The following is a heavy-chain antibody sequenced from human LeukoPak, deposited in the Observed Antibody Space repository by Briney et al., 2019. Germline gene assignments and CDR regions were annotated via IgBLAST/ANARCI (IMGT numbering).Heavy chain of an antibody. V-gene: IGHV1-69*13. Sequence: SVKVSCKASGGTFSSYAISWVRQAPGQGLEWMGGIIPIFGTANYAQKFQGRVTITADESTSTAYMELSSLRSEDTAVYYCARTITMERWYYGMDVWGQGTMVTVSS. D-gene: IGHD3-10*01. CDR2: IIPIFGTA. CDR1: GGTFSSYA. CDR3: ARTITMERWYYGMDV. J-gene: IGHJ6*02.